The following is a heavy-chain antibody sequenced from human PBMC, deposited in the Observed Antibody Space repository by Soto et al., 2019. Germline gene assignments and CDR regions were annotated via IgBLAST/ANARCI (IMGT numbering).Heavy chain of an antibody. Sequence: GGSLRLSCAASGFTFSSYAMIWVRQAPGKGLEWVSAISGSGGSTYYADSVKGRFTISRDNSKNTLYLQMNSLRAEDTAVYYCAKDPELAPGAYCGGDCYSEDYWGQGTLVTVSS. CDR3: AKDPELAPGAYCGGDCYSEDY. V-gene: IGHV3-23*01. CDR2: ISGSGGST. D-gene: IGHD2-21*02. J-gene: IGHJ4*02. CDR1: GFTFSSYA.